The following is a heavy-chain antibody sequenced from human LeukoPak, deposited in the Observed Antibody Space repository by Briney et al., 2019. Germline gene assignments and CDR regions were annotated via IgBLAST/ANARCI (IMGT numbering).Heavy chain of an antibody. D-gene: IGHD2-15*01. CDR1: GFTVSGNY. J-gene: IGHJ6*03. CDR3: ARDGEGWSLGMDV. V-gene: IGHV3-53*01. CDR2: IYSGGST. Sequence: GGSLRLSCAASGFTVSGNYMSWVRQAPGKGLEWVSVIYSGGSTYYADSVKGRFTISRDNSKNTLYLQMNSLRAEDTAVYYCARDGEGWSLGMDVWGKGTTVTISS.